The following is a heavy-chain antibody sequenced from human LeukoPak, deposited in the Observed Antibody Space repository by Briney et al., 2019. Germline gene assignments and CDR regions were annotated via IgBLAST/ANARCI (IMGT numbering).Heavy chain of an antibody. CDR2: ISAYNGNT. J-gene: IGHJ3*02. CDR3: ARGLQETLAWLQAFTAFDI. V-gene: IGHV1-18*01. CDR1: GYTFTSYS. Sequence: VASVKVSCKTSGYTFTSYSISWVRQAPGQGLEWMGWISAYNGNTNYAQKLQGRVTVTTDTSTSTAYMELRSLRSDDTAVYYCARGLQETLAWLQAFTAFDIWGQGTMVTVSS. D-gene: IGHD5-24*01.